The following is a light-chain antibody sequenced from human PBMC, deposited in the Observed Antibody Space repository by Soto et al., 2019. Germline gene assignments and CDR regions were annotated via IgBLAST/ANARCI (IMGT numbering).Light chain of an antibody. V-gene: IGKV3-15*01. CDR1: QSVSSN. CDR2: GAS. J-gene: IGKJ2*01. Sequence: EIVMTQSPATLSVSPGERATLSCRASQSVSSNLAWYQQKPGQAPRLLIYGASTRATGIPARFSGSRSGTEFTLTISSRQSEDFAVYYCQQYNNWPPYTFGQGTKLEIK. CDR3: QQYNNWPPYT.